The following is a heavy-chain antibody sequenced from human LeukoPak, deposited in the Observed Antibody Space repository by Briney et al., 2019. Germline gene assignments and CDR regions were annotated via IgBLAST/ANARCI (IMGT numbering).Heavy chain of an antibody. CDR3: GRDVKGGWYMGQGYIFYGIDV. Sequence: GGSLRLSCAASGFTFSSYAMRWVRQAPEKGLEWVSVISDGGANKYYADSVKGRFTISRDNSKNTLYLQMNSLRHEYTALYYCGRDVKGGWYMGQGYIFYGIDVSGEESTVTVSS. D-gene: IGHD3-9*01. CDR2: ISDGGANK. CDR1: GFTFSSYA. V-gene: IGHV3-30-3*01. J-gene: IGHJ6*01.